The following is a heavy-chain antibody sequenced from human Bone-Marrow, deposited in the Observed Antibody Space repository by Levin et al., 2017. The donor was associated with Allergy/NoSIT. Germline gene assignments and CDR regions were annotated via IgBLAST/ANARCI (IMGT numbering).Heavy chain of an antibody. CDR1: GFTFSSYA. CDR3: AHITGTND. CDR2: ISYDGSNK. Sequence: GESLKISCAASGFTFSSYAMHWVRQAPGKGLEWVAVISYDGSNKYYADSVKGRFTISRDNSKNTLYLQMNSLRAEDTAVYYCAHITGTNDWGQGTLVTVSS. V-gene: IGHV3-30-3*01. J-gene: IGHJ4*02. D-gene: IGHD1-7*01.